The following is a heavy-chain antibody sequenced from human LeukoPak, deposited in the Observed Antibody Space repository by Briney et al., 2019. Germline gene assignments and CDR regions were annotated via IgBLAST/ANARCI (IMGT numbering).Heavy chain of an antibody. CDR2: ITDNGGTR. J-gene: IGHJ4*02. CDR3: AIQISGYVY. CDR1: GFTFSTFT. D-gene: IGHD5-12*01. V-gene: IGHV3-64*01. Sequence: GGSLRLSCAASGFTFSTFTMHWVRQAPGKGLEYVSGITDNGGTRNYANSVKGRFTISRDNSKNTLYLQMGSLRPDDRAVYYCAIQISGYVYWGRGTLVTVSS.